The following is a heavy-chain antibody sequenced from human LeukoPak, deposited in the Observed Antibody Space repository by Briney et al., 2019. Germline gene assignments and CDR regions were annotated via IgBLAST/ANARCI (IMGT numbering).Heavy chain of an antibody. V-gene: IGHV3-23*01. D-gene: IGHD5-24*01. CDR2: ISGSGGST. CDR3: ATEDRDGYNPEYFDY. CDR1: GFTFSSYA. J-gene: IGHJ4*02. Sequence: GGSLRLSCAASGFTFSSYAMSWVRQAPGKGLEWVSAISGSGGSTYYADSVKGRFTISRDNSKNTLYLQMNSLRAEDTAVYYCATEDRDGYNPEYFDYWGQGTLVTVSS.